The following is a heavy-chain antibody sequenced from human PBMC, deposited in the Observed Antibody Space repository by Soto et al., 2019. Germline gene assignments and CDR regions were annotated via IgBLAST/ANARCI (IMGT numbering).Heavy chain of an antibody. J-gene: IGHJ5*02. CDR1: GRSLNSYW. CDR3: ARDYDFWSGYLGWFDP. D-gene: IGHD3-3*01. Sequence: GSLRLSGAAAGRSLNSYWMSWVRQVPEKELMEVSRSNSYGSSTSDADAVKGGFTISRENAKNTLYLQINSPRAEDTAVYYCARDYDFWSGYLGWFDPWGQGTLVTASS. CDR2: SNSYGSST. V-gene: IGHV3-74*01.